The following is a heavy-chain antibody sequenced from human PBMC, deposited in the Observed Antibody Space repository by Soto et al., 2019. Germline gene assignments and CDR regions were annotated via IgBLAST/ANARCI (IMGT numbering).Heavy chain of an antibody. J-gene: IGHJ4*02. V-gene: IGHV1-45*02. CDR3: ASGGAGSGPFTWELPDH. CDR1: GNTFTYRY. Sequence: QMQLVQSGAEVKRTGSTVTVSCKALGNTFTYRYLHWVRKAPGQALEWMGWITPFSGDVHYAQKFQERVTITRDRSINTAYMRMSSLRPEDTAMYYCASGGAGSGPFTWELPDHWGQGTLVTGSS. D-gene: IGHD1-26*01. CDR2: ITPFSGDV.